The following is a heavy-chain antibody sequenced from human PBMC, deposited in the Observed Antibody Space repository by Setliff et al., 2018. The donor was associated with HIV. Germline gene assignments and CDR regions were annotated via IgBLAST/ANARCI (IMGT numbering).Heavy chain of an antibody. V-gene: IGHV4-61*05. D-gene: IGHD6-19*01. J-gene: IGHJ4*02. CDR1: GGSISSSSYY. CDR3: ARSPRIGVAGEFEY. CDR2: IYTSGSV. Sequence: SETLSLTCTVSGGSISSSSYYWSWIRQPPGKGLEWIGYIYTSGSVNYNPSLNSRVTISVDTSKNQFSLKVNSVTAADTAVYYCARSPRIGVAGEFEYWGQGTLVTVSS.